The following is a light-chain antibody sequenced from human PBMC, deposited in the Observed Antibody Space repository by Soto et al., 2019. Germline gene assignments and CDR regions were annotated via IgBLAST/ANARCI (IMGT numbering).Light chain of an antibody. V-gene: IGLV2-14*01. CDR2: VVS. CDR3: SLYTSSDTPDV. J-gene: IGLJ1*01. Sequence: QSALTQPASVSGSPGQSITISCTGTSSDVGAYDYVSWYQQHPDKAPKLIIFVVSNRPSGVSNRFSGSKSGNTASLTISGLPAEDEADYYCSLYTSSDTPDVFGTGTKVTVL. CDR1: SSDVGAYDY.